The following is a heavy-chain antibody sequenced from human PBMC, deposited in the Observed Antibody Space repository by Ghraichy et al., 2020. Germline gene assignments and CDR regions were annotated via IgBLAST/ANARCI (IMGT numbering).Heavy chain of an antibody. CDR2: TFPGDSDT. D-gene: IGHD6-13*01. Sequence: GESLNISCQASGYRFASNWIGWVRQMPGKGLEWVAITFPGDSDTRYSPSFQGHVTISVDKSINTAYLQWSSLRASDTAMYYCARRIAAPGGWFDVWGQGTLVTVSS. J-gene: IGHJ5*02. CDR3: ARRIAAPGGWFDV. CDR1: GYRFASNW. V-gene: IGHV5-51*01.